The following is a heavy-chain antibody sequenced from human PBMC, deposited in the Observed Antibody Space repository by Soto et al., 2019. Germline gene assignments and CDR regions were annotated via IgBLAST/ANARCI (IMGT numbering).Heavy chain of an antibody. CDR1: GFSLSSPAVG. CDR2: IYWDDDK. Sequence: QITLKESGPTLVKPTQTLTLTCTFSGFSLSSPAVGVNWIRQPPGKALEWLALIYWDDDKQYSPSLRSRLTITKDTSKNPVVLTMTNMDPVVTATYYCAHGSGWLSDYWGQGTLVTVSS. J-gene: IGHJ4*02. V-gene: IGHV2-5*02. CDR3: AHGSGWLSDY. D-gene: IGHD6-19*01.